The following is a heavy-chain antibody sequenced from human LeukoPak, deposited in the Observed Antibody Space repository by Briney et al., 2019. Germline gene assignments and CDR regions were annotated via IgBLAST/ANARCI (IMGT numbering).Heavy chain of an antibody. CDR2: INSDGSST. CDR1: GFTFSSYW. D-gene: IGHD3-22*01. V-gene: IGHV3-74*01. J-gene: IGHJ3*02. Sequence: GGSLRLSCAASGFTFSSYWMHWVRQAPGKGLVWVSRINSDGSSTSYADSVKGRFTVSRDNAKNTLYLQMNSLRAEDTAVYYCARGRYDSSGYYYRGSDAFDIWGQGTMVTVSS. CDR3: ARGRYDSSGYYYRGSDAFDI.